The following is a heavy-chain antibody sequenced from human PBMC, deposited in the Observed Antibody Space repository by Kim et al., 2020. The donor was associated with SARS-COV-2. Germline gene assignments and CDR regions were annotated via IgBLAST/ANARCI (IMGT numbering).Heavy chain of an antibody. D-gene: IGHD3-10*01. V-gene: IGHV3-23*01. J-gene: IGHJ6*02. Sequence: GGSLRLSCAASGFTFSSYAMSWVRQAPGKGLEWVSAISGSGGSTYYADSVKGRFTISRDNSKNTLYLQMNSLRAEDTAVYYCAKVEEVPWFGELGTSPLSGMAVWGRGATVTVSS. CDR3: AKVEEVPWFGELGTSPLSGMAV. CDR1: GFTFSSYA. CDR2: ISGSGGST.